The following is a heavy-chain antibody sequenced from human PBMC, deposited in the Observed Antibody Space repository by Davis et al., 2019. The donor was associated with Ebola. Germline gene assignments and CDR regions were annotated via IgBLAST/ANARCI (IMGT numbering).Heavy chain of an antibody. CDR3: ARDNLWFGELLVSDWFDP. CDR2: IYYSGST. Sequence: MPSETLSLTCTVSGGSISSSNYYWGWIRQPPGKGLEWIGSIYYSGSTNYNPSLKSRVTISVDTSKNQFSLKLSSVTAADTAVYYCARDNLWFGELLVSDWFDPWGQGTLVTVSS. V-gene: IGHV4-39*07. D-gene: IGHD3-10*01. J-gene: IGHJ5*02. CDR1: GGSISSSNYY.